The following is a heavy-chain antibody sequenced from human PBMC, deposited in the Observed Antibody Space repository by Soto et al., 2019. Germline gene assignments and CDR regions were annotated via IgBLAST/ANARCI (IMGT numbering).Heavy chain of an antibody. J-gene: IGHJ4*02. V-gene: IGHV3-30*18. CDR1: GFTFSSYG. CDR2: ISYDGNNK. CDR3: AKAYAVPAATASFDS. D-gene: IGHD2-2*01. Sequence: HPGGSLRLSCAASGFTFSSYGMHWVRQAPGKGLEWVAVISYDGNNKYYTDSVKGRFSIFRDNSKNTLFLQMDSLRAEDTGLYYCAKAYAVPAATASFDSWGRGTLVTVSS.